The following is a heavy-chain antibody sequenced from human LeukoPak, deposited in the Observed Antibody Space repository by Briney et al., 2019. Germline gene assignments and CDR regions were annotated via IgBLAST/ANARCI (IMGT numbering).Heavy chain of an antibody. CDR1: GYTFSSYA. V-gene: IGHV1-69*06. CDR2: IIPIFGTA. Sequence: SVKVSCKASGYTFSSYAISWVRQAPGQGLEWMGGIIPIFGTANYAQKFQGGVTITADKSTSTAYMELSSLRSEDTAVYYCARAPHSGSYYGGYWGQGTLVTVSS. D-gene: IGHD1-26*01. CDR3: ARAPHSGSYYGGY. J-gene: IGHJ4*02.